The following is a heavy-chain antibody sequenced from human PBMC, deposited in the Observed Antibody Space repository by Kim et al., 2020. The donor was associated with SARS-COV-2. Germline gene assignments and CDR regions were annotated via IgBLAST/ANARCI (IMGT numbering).Heavy chain of an antibody. CDR1: GYSFTSYW. D-gene: IGHD2-21*02. Sequence: GESLKISCKGSGYSFTSYWIGWVRQMPDKGLEWMGIIYPGDSDTTYSPSFQGQVTISADKSISTAYLQWSSLKASDTAMYFCARFYGGNSFISNWFDPWGQGTLVTVSS. CDR3: ARFYGGNSFISNWFDP. J-gene: IGHJ5*02. CDR2: IYPGDSDT. V-gene: IGHV5-51*01.